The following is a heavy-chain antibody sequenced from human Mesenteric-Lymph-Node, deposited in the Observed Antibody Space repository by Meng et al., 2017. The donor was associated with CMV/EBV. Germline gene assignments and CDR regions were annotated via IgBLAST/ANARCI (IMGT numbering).Heavy chain of an antibody. J-gene: IGHJ5*02. V-gene: IGHV3-52*01. CDR1: GFTFSSSW. D-gene: IGHD2-2*01. CDR2: IKCDGSEK. CDR3: VSYYCSSTSCLP. Sequence: GESLKISCAASGFTFSSSWMHWVCQAPEKGLEWVADIKCDGSEKYYVDSVKGRLTISRDNAKNSLYLQVNSLRAEDMTVYYCVSYYCSSTSCLPWGQGTLVTVSS.